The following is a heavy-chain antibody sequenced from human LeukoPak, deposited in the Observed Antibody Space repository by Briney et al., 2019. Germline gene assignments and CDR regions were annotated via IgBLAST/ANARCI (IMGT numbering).Heavy chain of an antibody. CDR1: SGSFSGYY. J-gene: IGHJ6*03. V-gene: IGHV4-34*01. Sequence: SETLSLTCDVNSGSFSGYYWTWIRQPPGMGLEWIGEINSGGSTNYNPSLKTRVTISIDTSKNQFSLKLSSVTAADTAVYYCARVVVLRYFDWLLYYYYMDVWGKGTTVTVSS. CDR3: ARVVVLRYFDWLLYYYYMDV. CDR2: INSGGST. D-gene: IGHD3-9*01.